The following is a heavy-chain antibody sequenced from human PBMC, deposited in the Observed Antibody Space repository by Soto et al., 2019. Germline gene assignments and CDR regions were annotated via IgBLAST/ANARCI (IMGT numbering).Heavy chain of an antibody. CDR2: ISSSSSYT. J-gene: IGHJ3*02. CDR1: GFTFSDYY. V-gene: IGHV3-11*06. CDR3: ARSDVDYDFWSGYYRVVAFDI. D-gene: IGHD3-3*01. Sequence: GGSLRLSCAASGFTFSDYYMSWIRQAPGKGLEWVSYISSSSSYTNYADSVKGRFTISRDTAKNSLYLQMNSLRAEDTAVYYCARSDVDYDFWSGYYRVVAFDIWGQGTMVTVSS.